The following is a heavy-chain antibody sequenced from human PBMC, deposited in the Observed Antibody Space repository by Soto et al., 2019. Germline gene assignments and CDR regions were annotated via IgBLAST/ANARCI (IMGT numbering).Heavy chain of an antibody. D-gene: IGHD6-13*01. Sequence: ESGGGVVQPGRSLRLSCAASGFTFSRYAMHWVRQAPGKGLEWVAVISYDGSNKYYADSVKGRFTISRDNSKNTLYLQMNSLRAEDTAVYYCARDWRIAASDMGYYYYGMDVWGQGTTVTVSS. CDR1: GFTFSRYA. V-gene: IGHV3-30-3*01. CDR2: ISYDGSNK. J-gene: IGHJ6*02. CDR3: ARDWRIAASDMGYYYYGMDV.